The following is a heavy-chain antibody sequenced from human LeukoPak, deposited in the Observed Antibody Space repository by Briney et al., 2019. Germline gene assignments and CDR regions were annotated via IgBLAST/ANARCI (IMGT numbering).Heavy chain of an antibody. J-gene: IGHJ1*01. V-gene: IGHV4-30-4*08. CDR2: IYYRRTT. CDR1: GGSISSGDYC. CDR3: TRGPFWSGFEYFQH. D-gene: IGHD3-3*01. Sequence: PSETLSLTCTVSGGSISSGDYCCSSLRHPPGRGLGWIGNIYYRRTTYYNPSLKSRVTISVDTSKNQFSLKLSSVTAADTAVYYCTRGPFWSGFEYFQHWGEGTLVTASS.